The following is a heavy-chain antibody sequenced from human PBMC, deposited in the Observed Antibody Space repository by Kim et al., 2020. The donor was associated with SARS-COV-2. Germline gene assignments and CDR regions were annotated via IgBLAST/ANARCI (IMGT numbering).Heavy chain of an antibody. Sequence: GGSLRLSCAASGFTFSSYGMHWVRQAPGKGLEWVAVIWYDGSNKYYADSVKGRFTISRDNSKNTLYLQMNSLRAEDTAVYYCARGWDPYSGSSTPAVGYWGQGTLVTASS. D-gene: IGHD1-26*01. CDR1: GFTFSSYG. CDR2: IWYDGSNK. J-gene: IGHJ4*02. V-gene: IGHV3-33*01. CDR3: ARGWDPYSGSSTPAVGY.